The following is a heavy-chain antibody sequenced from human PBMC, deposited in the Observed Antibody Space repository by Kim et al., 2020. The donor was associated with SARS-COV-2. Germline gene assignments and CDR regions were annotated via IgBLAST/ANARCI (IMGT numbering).Heavy chain of an antibody. J-gene: IGHJ6*02. Sequence: ASVKVSCKASGYTFTSYGISWVRQAPGQGLEWMGWISAYNGNTNYAQKLQGRVTMTTDTSTSTAYMELRSLRSDDTAVYYCARGVDDILTGYPSSGMDVWGQGTTVTVSS. CDR3: ARGVDDILTGYPSSGMDV. D-gene: IGHD3-9*01. V-gene: IGHV1-18*01. CDR1: GYTFTSYG. CDR2: ISAYNGNT.